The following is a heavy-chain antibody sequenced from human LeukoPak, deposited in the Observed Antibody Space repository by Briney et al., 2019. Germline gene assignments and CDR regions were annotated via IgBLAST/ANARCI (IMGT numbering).Heavy chain of an antibody. V-gene: IGHV3-48*03. CDR3: ARYHYDSSGYYYALDY. D-gene: IGHD3-22*01. CDR2: ISRSGGTI. CDR1: GFTFSSYE. Sequence: GGSLRLSCAASGFTFSSYEMNWVRQASGKGLEWVSYISRSGGTIYYADSVKGRFTISRDNAKNSLYLQMNSLRAEDTAVYYCARYHYDSSGYYYALDYWGQGTLVTVSS. J-gene: IGHJ4*02.